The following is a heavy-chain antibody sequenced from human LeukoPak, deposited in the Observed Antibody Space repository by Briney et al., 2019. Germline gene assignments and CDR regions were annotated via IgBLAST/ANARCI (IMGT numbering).Heavy chain of an antibody. Sequence: GASVKVSCKASGYTFTGYYMHWVRQAHGQGLEWMGWTNPNSGGTNYAQEFQGRVTMTRDTSISTAYMELSRLRSDDTAVYYCARDRGSTSFYYYYYMDVWGKGTTVTVSS. V-gene: IGHV1-2*02. D-gene: IGHD2-2*01. CDR3: ARDRGSTSFYYYYYMDV. CDR2: TNPNSGGT. CDR1: GYTFTGYY. J-gene: IGHJ6*03.